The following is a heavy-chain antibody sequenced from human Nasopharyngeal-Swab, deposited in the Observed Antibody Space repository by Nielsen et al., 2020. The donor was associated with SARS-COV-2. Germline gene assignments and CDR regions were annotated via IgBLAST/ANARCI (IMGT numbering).Heavy chain of an antibody. CDR1: GFTFSSFG. Sequence: GGSLRLSCAAFGFTFSSFGMHWVRQAPGKGLEWVAFIAYDASNEYYGDSVKGRFSISRDSSKNTLYLQMDSLRGEDTAVYYCARDAPAHYGAFYWGRGTLVTVSS. CDR2: IAYDASNE. D-gene: IGHD4-17*01. V-gene: IGHV3-30*03. CDR3: ARDAPAHYGAFY. J-gene: IGHJ4*02.